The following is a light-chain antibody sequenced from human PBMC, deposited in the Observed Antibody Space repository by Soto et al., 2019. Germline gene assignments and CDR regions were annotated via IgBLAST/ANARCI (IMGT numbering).Light chain of an antibody. Sequence: SVLTQPASVSGSPGQSITISCTGTSSEVCGYNYVSWYQHHPGKAPKLIIYDVSNRPSGVSIRFSGSKSDNTASLTISGLQPEDEADYHCSSYTTSNTRQIVFGTGTKVTVL. CDR3: SSYTTSNTRQIV. V-gene: IGLV2-14*03. CDR1: SSEVCGYNY. CDR2: DVS. J-gene: IGLJ1*01.